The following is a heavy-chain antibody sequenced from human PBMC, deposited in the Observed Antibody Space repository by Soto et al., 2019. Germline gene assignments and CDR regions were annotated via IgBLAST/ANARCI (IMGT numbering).Heavy chain of an antibody. J-gene: IGHJ6*02. D-gene: IGHD3-10*01. CDR1: GGSIDYYY. CDR2: VSDSGST. Sequence: QVQLQESGPGLVKPSETLSLTCTVSGGSIDYYYWSWIRQPPGKGLEWIGYVSDSGSTKYNPSLRSRVTISVDTSKNQFSLNLNSVTAADTAVYYCARDSTAWFPYQDIDVWGQGTTVTVSS. CDR3: ARDSTAWFPYQDIDV. V-gene: IGHV4-59*01.